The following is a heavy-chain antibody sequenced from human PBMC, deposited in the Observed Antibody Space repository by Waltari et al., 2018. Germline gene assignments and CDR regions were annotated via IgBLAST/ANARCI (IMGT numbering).Heavy chain of an antibody. Sequence: QVQLQESGGGVVQPGRSLRLSCAASGFTFSRSGMHWVRQAPGKGLEWVAVISYDGSNKYYADSVKGRFTISRDNSKNTLYVQMNSLRAEDTAVYYCAKDRDITMVRGVISSPFDHWGQGTLVTVSS. D-gene: IGHD3-10*01. J-gene: IGHJ4*02. CDR3: AKDRDITMVRGVISSPFDH. V-gene: IGHV3-30*18. CDR1: GFTFSRSG. CDR2: ISYDGSNK.